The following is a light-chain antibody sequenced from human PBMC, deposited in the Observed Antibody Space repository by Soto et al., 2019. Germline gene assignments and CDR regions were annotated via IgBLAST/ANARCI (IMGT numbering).Light chain of an antibody. J-gene: IGLJ1*01. CDR3: SSYTSSNTL. CDR2: DVS. Sequence: QSALTQPASVSGSPGQSITISCTGTSGDVGGYNYVCWYQQHPGKAPKLMIYDVSNRPSGVSNRFSGSKSGNTASLTISGLQAEDEADYCCSSYTSSNTLFGTGTKVTVL. V-gene: IGLV2-14*01. CDR1: SGDVGGYNY.